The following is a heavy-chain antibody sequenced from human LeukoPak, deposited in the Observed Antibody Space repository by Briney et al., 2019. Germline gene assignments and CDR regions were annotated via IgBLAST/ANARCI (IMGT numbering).Heavy chain of an antibody. Sequence: ASVKVSCKASGGTFSGYAISWVRQAPGQGFEWMGGIIPIFGTATYAQKFQGRVTLTTDESTSTAYMELSSLRSEDTAVYYCARYYYDSSGYYRHWGQGTLVTVSS. V-gene: IGHV1-69*05. D-gene: IGHD3-22*01. CDR2: IIPIFGTA. CDR3: ARYYYDSSGYYRH. CDR1: GGTFSGYA. J-gene: IGHJ4*02.